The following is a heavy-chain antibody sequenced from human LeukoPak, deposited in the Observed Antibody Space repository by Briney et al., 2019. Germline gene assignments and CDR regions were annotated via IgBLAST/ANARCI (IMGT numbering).Heavy chain of an antibody. Sequence: SETLSLTCTVSGGSISSYYWSWIRQPAGKGLEWIGRICTSGSTNYNPSLKSRVTMSVDTSKNQFSLKLSSVTAADTAVYYCARSTVLRYFAGNYYYGMDVWGQGTTVTVSS. D-gene: IGHD3-9*01. J-gene: IGHJ6*02. CDR3: ARSTVLRYFAGNYYYGMDV. CDR1: GGSISSYY. CDR2: ICTSGST. V-gene: IGHV4-4*07.